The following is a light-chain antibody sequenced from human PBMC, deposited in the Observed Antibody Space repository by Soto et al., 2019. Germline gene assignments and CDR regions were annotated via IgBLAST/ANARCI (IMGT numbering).Light chain of an antibody. Sequence: DIQMTQSPSTLSASVGDRVTITCRASQNINWYLAWYQQKPGKAPKLLISEAASLPRGVPSRFSGSGSGTEFTLTISSLQPDDFATYYCQQYNTYWTFGQGTKE. J-gene: IGKJ1*01. V-gene: IGKV1-5*03. CDR2: EAA. CDR3: QQYNTYWT. CDR1: QNINWY.